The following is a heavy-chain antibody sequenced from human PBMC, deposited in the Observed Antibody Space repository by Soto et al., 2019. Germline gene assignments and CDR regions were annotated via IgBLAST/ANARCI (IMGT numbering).Heavy chain of an antibody. CDR2: IWYDGSNK. J-gene: IGHJ4*02. Sequence: QVQLVESGGGVVQPGRSLRLSCAASGFTFSSYGMHWVRQAPGKGLEWVAVIWYDGSNKYYADSVKGRFTISRDNSKNTLYLQMSSLRAEDTAVYYCAREGSSSAFPYWGQGTLVTVSS. CDR3: AREGSSSAFPY. CDR1: GFTFSSYG. V-gene: IGHV3-33*01. D-gene: IGHD6-13*01.